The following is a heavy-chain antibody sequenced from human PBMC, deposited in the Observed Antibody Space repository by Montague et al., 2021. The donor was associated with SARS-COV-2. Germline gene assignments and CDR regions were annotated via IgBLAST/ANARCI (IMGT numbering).Heavy chain of an antibody. V-gene: IGHV4-34*01. Sequence: SETLSLTCAVYGGSFSGYYWSWIRQPPGKGLEWIGEINHSGSTNYNPSLKSRVTISVDTSTNQFSLKLSSVTAADTAVYYCARVRYYGSGTFLGMDVWGQGTTVTVSS. CDR3: ARVRYYGSGTFLGMDV. CDR1: GGSFSGYY. D-gene: IGHD3-10*01. J-gene: IGHJ6*02. CDR2: INHSGST.